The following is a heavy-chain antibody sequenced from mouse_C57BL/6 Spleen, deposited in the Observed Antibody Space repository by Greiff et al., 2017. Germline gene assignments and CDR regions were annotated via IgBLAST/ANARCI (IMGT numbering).Heavy chain of an antibody. CDR2: IWRGGST. CDR1: GFSLTSYG. CDR3: AKKSALYAMDY. J-gene: IGHJ4*01. V-gene: IGHV2-5*01. Sequence: VQGVESGPGLVQPSQSLSITCTVSGFSLTSYGVHWVRQSPGKGLEWLGVIWRGGSTDYNAAFMSRLGITKDNSKSQVFFKMNSLQADDTAIYYCAKKSALYAMDYWGQGTSVTVSS.